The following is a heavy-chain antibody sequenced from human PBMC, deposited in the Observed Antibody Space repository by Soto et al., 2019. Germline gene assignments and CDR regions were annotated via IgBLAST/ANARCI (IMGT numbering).Heavy chain of an antibody. Sequence: ASVKVSCKASGCTFTGYYMHWVRQAPGQGLEWMGWINPNSGGTNYAQKFQGWVTMTRDTSISTAYMELSRLRSDDTAVYYCARGAPQQLANWFDPWGQGTLVTVSS. CDR1: GCTFTGYY. V-gene: IGHV1-2*04. J-gene: IGHJ5*02. CDR3: ARGAPQQLANWFDP. CDR2: INPNSGGT. D-gene: IGHD6-13*01.